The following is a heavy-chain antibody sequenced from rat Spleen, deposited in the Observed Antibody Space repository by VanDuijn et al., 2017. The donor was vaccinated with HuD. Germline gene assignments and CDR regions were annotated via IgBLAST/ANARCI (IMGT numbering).Heavy chain of an antibody. D-gene: IGHD1-5*01. CDR2: ISTGGGNT. CDR1: GFTFSNYV. CDR3: AALGGPGTTRAY. Sequence: EGQLVESGGGLVEPGRSLKLSCAASGFTFSNYVMDWVRQAPKKGLEWVASISTGGGNTYYPDSVKGRFTISRDNAKSTLYLQMNSLRSEDTATYYCAALGGPGTTRAYWGQGTLVTVSS. J-gene: IGHJ3*01. V-gene: IGHV5-25*01.